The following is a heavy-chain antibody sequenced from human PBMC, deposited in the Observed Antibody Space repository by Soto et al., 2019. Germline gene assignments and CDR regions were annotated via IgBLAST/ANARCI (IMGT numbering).Heavy chain of an antibody. CDR1: GYSFSSYW. CDR2: IYLGDSDT. CDR3: ARQTYCSSTSCYTVDS. V-gene: IGHV5-51*01. Sequence: PXESRTISGKGSGYSFSSYWIGLVRQMPGKGLEWMGIIYLGDSDTRYSPSFQGQVTISADKFISTAYLQWSSLKASDTAMYYCARQTYCSSTSCYTVDSWGQGTLVTVSS. D-gene: IGHD2-2*02. J-gene: IGHJ4*02.